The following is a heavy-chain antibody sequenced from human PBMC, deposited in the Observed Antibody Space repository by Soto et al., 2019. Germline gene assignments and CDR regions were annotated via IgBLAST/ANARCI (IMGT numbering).Heavy chain of an antibody. V-gene: IGHV5-51*01. J-gene: IGHJ6*02. Sequence: SLKVRRKGAGGRCTSYGSGGVLQMSGKSLEWKGIIYPGESDTRYSPSFQGKVTISADKSISTAYLQWSSMKDSDTAMYYCARLGYCSGGSCDGVRWYYYYGMDVWGQGTTVTVSS. CDR3: ARLGYCSGGSCDGVRWYYYYGMDV. D-gene: IGHD2-15*01. CDR1: GGRCTSYG. CDR2: IYPGESDT.